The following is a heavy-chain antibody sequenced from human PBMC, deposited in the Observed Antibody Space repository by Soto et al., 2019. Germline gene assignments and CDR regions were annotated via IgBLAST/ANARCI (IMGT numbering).Heavy chain of an antibody. Sequence: PSETLSLTCAVSGYSISSGYFWGWIRQPPGKGLEWIGSIYHSGSTYYNPSLRSRVTISVDTSKNQFSLKLSSVTAADTAVYYCARARYCSGGSCYSALNWFDPWGQGTLVTV. J-gene: IGHJ5*02. CDR2: IYHSGST. CDR1: GYSISSGYF. V-gene: IGHV4-38-2*01. D-gene: IGHD2-15*01. CDR3: ARARYCSGGSCYSALNWFDP.